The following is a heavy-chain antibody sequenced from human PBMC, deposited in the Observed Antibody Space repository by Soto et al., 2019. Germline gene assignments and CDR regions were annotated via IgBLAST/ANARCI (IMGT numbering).Heavy chain of an antibody. CDR3: VRLPGGSAPRPDY. CDR2: ISGSGDET. CDR1: GFNFIYNA. V-gene: IGHV3-23*01. D-gene: IGHD6-6*01. Sequence: PGGSLRLSCVASGFNFIYNAMSWARQAPGKGLQWVSTISGSGDETYYADSVKGRFTISSDRSKNTLYLQMDSLRADDTAVYYCVRLPGGSAPRPDYWGQGTMVTVSS. J-gene: IGHJ4*02.